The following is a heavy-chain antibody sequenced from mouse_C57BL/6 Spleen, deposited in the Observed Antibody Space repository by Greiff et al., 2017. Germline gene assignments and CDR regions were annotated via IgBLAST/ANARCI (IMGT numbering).Heavy chain of an antibody. D-gene: IGHD1-1*01. CDR2: LNPSSGYT. J-gene: IGHJ4*01. V-gene: IGHV1-7*01. CDR1: GYTFTSSW. Sequence: VQLQQSGAELAKPGASVKLSCKASGYTFTSSWMHWVKQRPGQGLEWIGYLNPSSGYTKYNQKFKDKATLTAAQSSSTAYMQRRSLTDEDSSDYYGARCTTVGDAMDYWGQGTSVTVSA. CDR3: ARCTTVGDAMDY.